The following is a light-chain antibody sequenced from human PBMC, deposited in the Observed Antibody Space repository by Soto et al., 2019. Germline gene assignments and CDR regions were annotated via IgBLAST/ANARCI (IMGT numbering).Light chain of an antibody. V-gene: IGLV3-1*01. CDR3: QAWDSSTYVV. CDR1: KLGDKY. CDR2: QDS. J-gene: IGLJ2*01. Sequence: SYELTQPPSVSVSPGQTARITCSGDKLGDKYACWYQQRPGQSPVVVIYQDSKRPSGIPERFSGSNSGNTATLTISGTQAMDEADYYCQAWDSSTYVVFGGGTKVTVL.